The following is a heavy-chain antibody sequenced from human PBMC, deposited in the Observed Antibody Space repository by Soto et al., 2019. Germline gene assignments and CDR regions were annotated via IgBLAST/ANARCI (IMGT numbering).Heavy chain of an antibody. CDR2: IKSKTDGGTT. V-gene: IGHV3-15*07. J-gene: IGHJ5*02. Sequence: GGSLRLSCAASGVTFSNAWMNWVRQAPGKGLEWVGRIKSKTDGGTTDYAAPVKGRFTISRDDSKNTLYLQMNSLKTEDTAVYYCTRDLGHSSYSSSWYNWFDPWGQGTLVTVSS. D-gene: IGHD6-13*01. CDR1: GVTFSNAW. CDR3: TRDLGHSSYSSSWYNWFDP.